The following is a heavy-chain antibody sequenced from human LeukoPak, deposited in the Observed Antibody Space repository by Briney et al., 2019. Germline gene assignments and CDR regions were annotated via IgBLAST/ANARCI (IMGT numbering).Heavy chain of an antibody. J-gene: IGHJ2*01. V-gene: IGHV4-39*01. CDR3: ARGVTMIVVVIHDWYFDL. D-gene: IGHD3-22*01. CDR1: GGSISSSSYY. Sequence: PSGTLSLTCAVSGGSISSSSYYWGWIRQPPGKGLEWIGNIYYSGRTYYNPSLKSRVTISVDTPKNQFSLKLSSVTAADTAVFYCARGVTMIVVVIHDWYFDLWGRGTLVTVSS. CDR2: IYYSGRT.